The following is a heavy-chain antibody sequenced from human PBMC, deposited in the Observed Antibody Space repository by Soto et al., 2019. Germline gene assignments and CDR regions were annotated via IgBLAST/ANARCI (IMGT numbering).Heavy chain of an antibody. Sequence: LRLSCVASGFTFDTYGIHWVRQAPGKGLQWVALISYEGSNTYYADSVRGRFTISRDNSKNTLYLQMNTLRPEDTGLYYCARVTPGNNLYYFSGLDFWGQGTSVTVSS. D-gene: IGHD1-1*01. CDR2: ISYEGSNT. J-gene: IGHJ6*02. CDR3: ARVTPGNNLYYFSGLDF. CDR1: GFTFDTYG. V-gene: IGHV3-30-3*01.